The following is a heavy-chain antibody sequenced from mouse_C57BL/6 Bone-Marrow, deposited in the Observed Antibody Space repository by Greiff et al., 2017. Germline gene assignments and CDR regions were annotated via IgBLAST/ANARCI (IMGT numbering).Heavy chain of an antibody. Sequence: VQLQQSGAELVRPGASVKLSCTASGFNIKDDYMHWVKQRPEQGLEWIGWIDPENGDTEYASKFQGKATITADTSSHTAYLQLSSLTSEDTAVYYCTTWGGSSLGYAMDYWGQGTSVTVSS. V-gene: IGHV14-4*01. CDR3: TTWGGSSLGYAMDY. CDR2: IDPENGDT. CDR1: GFNIKDDY. D-gene: IGHD1-1*01. J-gene: IGHJ4*01.